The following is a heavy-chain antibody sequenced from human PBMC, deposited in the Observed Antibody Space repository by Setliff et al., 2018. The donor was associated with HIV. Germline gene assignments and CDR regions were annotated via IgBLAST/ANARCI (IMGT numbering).Heavy chain of an antibody. CDR1: GASIRNANSY. V-gene: IGHV4-39*01. D-gene: IGHD6-13*01. J-gene: IGHJ6*03. CDR2: VYESGST. CDR3: ARHRDPPGSRWIYYYYYIDL. Sequence: SETLSLTCSVYGASIRNANSYWGWIRQPPGKRLEWLGSVYESGSTSYNPYLSSRLTISVDTSKNHVSLRLSSVTAADTGVYYCARHRDPPGSRWIYYYYYIDLWGEGTTVTVSS.